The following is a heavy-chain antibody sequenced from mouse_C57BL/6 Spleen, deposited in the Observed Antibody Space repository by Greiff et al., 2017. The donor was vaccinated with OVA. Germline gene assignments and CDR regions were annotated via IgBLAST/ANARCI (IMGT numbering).Heavy chain of an antibody. Sequence: QVHVKQSGAELVKPGASVKISCKASGYAFSSYWMNWVKQRPGKGLEWIGQIYPGDGDTNYNGKFKGKATLTADKSSSTAYMQLSSLTSEDSAVYFCARKRDYAVMDYWGQGTSVTVSS. CDR2: IYPGDGDT. CDR1: GYAFSSYW. V-gene: IGHV1-80*01. CDR3: ARKRDYAVMDY. D-gene: IGHD2-4*01. J-gene: IGHJ4*01.